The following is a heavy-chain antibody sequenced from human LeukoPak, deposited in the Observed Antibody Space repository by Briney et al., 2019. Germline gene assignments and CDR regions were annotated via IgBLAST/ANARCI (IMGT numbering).Heavy chain of an antibody. CDR3: AGEDVDTAMGIFDY. J-gene: IGHJ4*02. CDR1: GGSIRSYY. V-gene: IGHV4-4*07. Sequence: TSETLSLTCTVSGGSIRSYYWSWIRQPAGKGLEWIGRIYTSGSTNYNPSLKSRVTMSVDTSKNQFSLKLSSVTAADTAVYYCAGEDVDTAMGIFDYWGQGTLVTVSS. CDR2: IYTSGST. D-gene: IGHD5-18*01.